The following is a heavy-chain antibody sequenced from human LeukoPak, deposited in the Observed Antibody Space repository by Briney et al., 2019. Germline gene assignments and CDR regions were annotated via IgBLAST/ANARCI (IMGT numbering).Heavy chain of an antibody. J-gene: IGHJ4*02. V-gene: IGHV1-69*05. CDR1: GGTFSSYA. Sequence: ASVKVSCKASGGTFSSYAISWVRQAPGQGLEGMGGIIPIFGTANYAQKFQGRVTITTDEATSTAYTELSSLRSEDTAVYYCARAGGGAPPDYWGQGTLVTVSS. CDR2: IIPIFGTA. CDR3: ARAGGGAPPDY. D-gene: IGHD3-16*01.